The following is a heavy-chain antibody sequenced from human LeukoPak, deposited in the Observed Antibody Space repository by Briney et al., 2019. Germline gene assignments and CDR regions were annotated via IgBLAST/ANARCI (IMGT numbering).Heavy chain of an antibody. CDR1: GFTFSSYA. V-gene: IGHV3-23*01. CDR3: ARAPYYDFWSGYYNYFDY. D-gene: IGHD3-3*01. CDR2: ISGSGGST. Sequence: GGSLRLSCAASGFTFSSYAMSWVRQAPGKGLEWVSAISGSGGSTYYADSVKGRFTISRDNSKNTLYLQMNSLRAEDTAVYYCARAPYYDFWSGYYNYFDYWGQGTLVTVSS. J-gene: IGHJ4*02.